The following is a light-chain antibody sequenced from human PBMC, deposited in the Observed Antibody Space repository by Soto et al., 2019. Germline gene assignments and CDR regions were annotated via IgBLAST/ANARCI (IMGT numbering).Light chain of an antibody. V-gene: IGLV2-14*01. Sequence: QSVLTPPASLSVSPGDSLTISCAATSSDIGASVYVSWFQQHPGKAPKLMISEVNTRRSGVSNRFSGSKSGNTAYLTISGLQVEDEAEYFCFSFTPTSTHIFGSGTKVNVL. CDR1: SSDIGASVY. J-gene: IGLJ1*01. CDR2: EVN. CDR3: FSFTPTSTHI.